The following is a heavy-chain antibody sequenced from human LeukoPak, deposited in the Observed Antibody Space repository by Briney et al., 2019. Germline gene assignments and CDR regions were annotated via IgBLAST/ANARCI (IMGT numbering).Heavy chain of an antibody. Sequence: GGSLRLSCAASGFTFSSYWMSWVRQAPGKGLEWVANIKQDGSEKYYVDSVKGRFTISRDNAKNSLYLQMNSLRAEDTAVYYCAREYYDILTAKPGLLYYFDYWGQGTLVTVSS. CDR3: AREYYDILTAKPGLLYYFDY. CDR1: GFTFSSYW. J-gene: IGHJ4*02. CDR2: IKQDGSEK. D-gene: IGHD3-9*01. V-gene: IGHV3-7*01.